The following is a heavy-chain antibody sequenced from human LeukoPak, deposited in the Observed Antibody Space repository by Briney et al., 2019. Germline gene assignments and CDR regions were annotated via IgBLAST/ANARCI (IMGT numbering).Heavy chain of an antibody. V-gene: IGHV3-23*01. CDR3: AKESAPVTFYSSGWYS. D-gene: IGHD6-19*01. Sequence: GGSLRLSCAASGFTFSTYAMAWVRRAPGRGLEWVSAISGSGGSTYYADSVKGRFTISRDNSKNTLYLQMNSLRAEDTAVYYCAKESAPVTFYSSGWYSWGQGTLVTVSS. CDR2: ISGSGGST. CDR1: GFTFSTYA. J-gene: IGHJ4*02.